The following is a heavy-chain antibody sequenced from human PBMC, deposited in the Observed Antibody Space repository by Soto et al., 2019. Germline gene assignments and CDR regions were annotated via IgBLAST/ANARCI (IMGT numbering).Heavy chain of an antibody. CDR3: ARGDSSLDY. CDR2: SNAGNGNT. J-gene: IGHJ4*02. Sequence: QVQLVQSGAEGKKPGASVKVSCKASGYTFTSYAMHWVRQAPGQRLEWMGWSNAGNGNTKYSQKFQGSVTSTRDRSASTAYMELSSLRSEDTAVDYCARGDSSLDYWGQGTLVTVSS. D-gene: IGHD3-22*01. V-gene: IGHV1-3*01. CDR1: GYTFTSYA.